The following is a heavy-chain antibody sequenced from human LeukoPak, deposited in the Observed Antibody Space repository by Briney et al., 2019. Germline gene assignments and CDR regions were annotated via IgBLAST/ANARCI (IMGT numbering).Heavy chain of an antibody. D-gene: IGHD2-15*01. CDR1: GFTFSSYA. V-gene: IGHV3-64*01. Sequence: GGPLRLPCAASGFTFSSYAMHGVRQAPGKGLEYVSAINSNGGCTYYANSVKGRFTISRDNSKNTLYLQMGSLRAEDMAVYYCARDGGYCSGGSCPTYYFDYWGQGTLVTVSS. CDR2: INSNGGCT. CDR3: ARDGGYCSGGSCPTYYFDY. J-gene: IGHJ4*02.